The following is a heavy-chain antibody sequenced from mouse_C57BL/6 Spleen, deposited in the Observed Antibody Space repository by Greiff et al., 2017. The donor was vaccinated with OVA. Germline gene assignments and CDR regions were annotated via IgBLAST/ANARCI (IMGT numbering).Heavy chain of an antibody. D-gene: IGHD4-1*01. Sequence: QVHVKQPGAELVRPGSSVKLSCKASGYTFTSYWMHWVKQRPIQGLEWIGNIDPSDSETHYNQKFKDKATLTVDKSSSTAYMQLSSLTSEDSAVYYCARSLTGIDYWGQGTTLTVSS. CDR1: GYTFTSYW. CDR2: IDPSDSET. J-gene: IGHJ2*01. V-gene: IGHV1-52*01. CDR3: ARSLTGIDY.